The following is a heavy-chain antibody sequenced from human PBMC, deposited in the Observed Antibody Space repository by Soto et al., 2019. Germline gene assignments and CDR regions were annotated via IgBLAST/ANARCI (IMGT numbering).Heavy chain of an antibody. CDR2: IIPIFGTA. CDR1: GGTFSSYA. Sequence: GASVKVSCKASGGTFSSYAISWVRQAPGQGLEWMGGIIPIFGTANYAQKFQGRVTITADESTSTAYMELSSLRSEDTAVYYCAKEGSARGFDYWGQGTLVTVSS. CDR3: AKEGSARGFDY. D-gene: IGHD3-10*01. V-gene: IGHV1-69*13. J-gene: IGHJ4*02.